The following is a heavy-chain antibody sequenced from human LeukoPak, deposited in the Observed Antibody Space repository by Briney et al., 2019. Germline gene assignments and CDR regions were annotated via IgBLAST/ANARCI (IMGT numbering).Heavy chain of an antibody. J-gene: IGHJ4*02. CDR2: IYHSGST. CDR1: GGSISSSNW. V-gene: IGHV4-4*02. Sequence: SGTLSLTCAVSGGSISSSNWWSWVRQPPGKGLGWIGEIYHSGSTNYNPSLKSRVTISVDKSKNQFSLKLSSVTAADTAVYYCARGKGSGGSLAYFDYWGQGTLVTVSS. D-gene: IGHD2-15*01. CDR3: ARGKGSGGSLAYFDY.